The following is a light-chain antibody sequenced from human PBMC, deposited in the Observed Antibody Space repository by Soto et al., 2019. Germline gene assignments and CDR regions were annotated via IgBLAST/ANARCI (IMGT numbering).Light chain of an antibody. Sequence: EIVLTQSPVTLSLSPGERATLSCRASQSVSSNYLAWYQQKPGQAPRLLIYGVSSRATGIPDRFSGSGSGTDVTLTINRLEPEDFAVYYCQQYGNSPWTFGQGTKVEIK. CDR1: QSVSSNY. CDR3: QQYGNSPWT. J-gene: IGKJ1*01. CDR2: GVS. V-gene: IGKV3-20*01.